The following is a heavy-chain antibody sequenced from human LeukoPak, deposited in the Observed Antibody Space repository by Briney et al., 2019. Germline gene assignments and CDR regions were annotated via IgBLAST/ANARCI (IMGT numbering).Heavy chain of an antibody. CDR3: ARGVYIAAAQYGY. CDR2: IYYSGTT. V-gene: IGHV4-59*01. CDR1: GGSISSYY. D-gene: IGHD6-13*01. Sequence: SETLSLTYTVSGGSISSYYWSWIRQPPGKGLEWIGYIYYSGTTNYNPSLKSRVAISVDTSKNQFSLKLSSVTAADTAVYYCARGVYIAAAQYGYWGQGTLVTVSS. J-gene: IGHJ4*02.